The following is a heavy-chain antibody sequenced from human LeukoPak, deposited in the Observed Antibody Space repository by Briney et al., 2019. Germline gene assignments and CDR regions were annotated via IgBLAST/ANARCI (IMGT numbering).Heavy chain of an antibody. CDR1: GFSVSNYY. V-gene: IGHV3-66*03. D-gene: IGHD4-17*01. CDR3: ARDHAVTQDWVEFDP. Sequence: GGSLRLSCAGSGFSVSNYYMSWVRQAPGKGLEWVSLIRDSGETLYADSVKGRFTISRDNSKNTMYLQMNRLRVEDTAVYFCARDHAVTQDWVEFDPWGQGTLVTVSS. J-gene: IGHJ5*02. CDR2: IRDSGET.